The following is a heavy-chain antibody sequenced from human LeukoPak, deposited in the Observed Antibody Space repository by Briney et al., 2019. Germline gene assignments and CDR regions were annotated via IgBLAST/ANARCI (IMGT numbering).Heavy chain of an antibody. J-gene: IGHJ5*02. V-gene: IGHV1-2*02. Sequence: ASVKVSCKASGYTFTGYYMHWVRQAPGQGLEWMGWINPNSGGPNYAQKFQGRVTMTRDTSISTAYMELSRLRSDDTAVYYCARGPRYNWNYGWFDPWGQGTLVTVSS. CDR2: INPNSGGP. D-gene: IGHD1-7*01. CDR3: ARGPRYNWNYGWFDP. CDR1: GYTFTGYY.